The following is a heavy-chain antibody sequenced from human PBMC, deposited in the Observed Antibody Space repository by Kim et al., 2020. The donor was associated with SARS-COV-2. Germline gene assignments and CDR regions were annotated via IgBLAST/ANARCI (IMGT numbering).Heavy chain of an antibody. CDR3: ARDSLPGVLSPYYYYGLDV. Sequence: SETLSLTCTVSGGSISSSSYYWGWIRQAPGKGLEWIGSIYYSGTTYYNPSLKSRVTISVDTSKNQFSLKLSSVTAADTAVYYCARDSLPGVLSPYYYYGLDVWGQGTTVTVSS. D-gene: IGHD3-10*01. J-gene: IGHJ6*02. V-gene: IGHV4-39*02. CDR1: GGSISSSSYY. CDR2: IYYSGTT.